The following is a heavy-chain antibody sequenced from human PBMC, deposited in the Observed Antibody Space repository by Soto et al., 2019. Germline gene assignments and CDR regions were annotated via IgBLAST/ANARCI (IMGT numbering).Heavy chain of an antibody. CDR2: ITGGGSTT. J-gene: IGHJ4*02. V-gene: IGHV3-23*01. CDR1: GFTFSSYA. Sequence: EVQLLESGGGLLQPGGSLRLSCAASGFTFSSYALNWVRQAPGKGLEWVSGITGGGSTTFYAGSVKGRFTISRDNSRNPVYLQMNSVRAEDTAVYYCAKEMSSTSCLTFDYWGQGTLVTVSS. D-gene: IGHD2-2*01. CDR3: AKEMSSTSCLTFDY.